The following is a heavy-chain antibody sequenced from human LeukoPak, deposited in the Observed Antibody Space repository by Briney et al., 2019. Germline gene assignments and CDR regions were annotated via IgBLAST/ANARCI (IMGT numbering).Heavy chain of an antibody. J-gene: IGHJ4*02. CDR3: ERRVADYYHSRWPFDY. Sequence: GESLKISCKGSGYSFTSYWIGWVRQMPGKGLEWMGIIYPGDSDTRYSPSFQGQVTISADKSISTAYLQWSSLKASDAAMYYCERRVADYYHSRWPFDYWGQGTLVTVSS. CDR2: IYPGDSDT. CDR1: GYSFTSYW. D-gene: IGHD3-22*01. V-gene: IGHV5-51*01.